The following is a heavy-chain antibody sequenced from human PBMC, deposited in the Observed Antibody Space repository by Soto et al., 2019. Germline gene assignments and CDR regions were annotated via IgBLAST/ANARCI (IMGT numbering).Heavy chain of an antibody. CDR3: ARIIVAAGYFDF. CDR1: GGSISGYF. D-gene: IGHD6-13*01. V-gene: IGHV4-4*07. J-gene: IGHJ4*02. CDR2: IYTSGST. Sequence: SETLSLTCTVSGGSISGYFWTWIRQPAGKGLDWIGHIYTSGSTNYNPSLKSRLTMSVDTSKNQFSLKLSSVTAADTAVYYCARIIVAAGYFDFWGQGTLVTVYS.